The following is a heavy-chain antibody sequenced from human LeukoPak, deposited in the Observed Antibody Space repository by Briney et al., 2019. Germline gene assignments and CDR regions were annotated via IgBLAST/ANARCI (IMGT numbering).Heavy chain of an antibody. V-gene: IGHV1-3*01. CDR3: ATRRHTMIVVIPTAEYLQH. CDR2: INAGNGNT. D-gene: IGHD3-22*01. CDR1: GYTFTSYA. J-gene: IGHJ1*01. Sequence: ASVKVSCKASGYTFTSYAMHWVRQAPGQRLEWMGWINAGNGNTKYSQKFQGRVTITRDTSASTAYMELSSLRSEDTAVYYCATRRHTMIVVIPTAEYLQHWGQGTLVTVSS.